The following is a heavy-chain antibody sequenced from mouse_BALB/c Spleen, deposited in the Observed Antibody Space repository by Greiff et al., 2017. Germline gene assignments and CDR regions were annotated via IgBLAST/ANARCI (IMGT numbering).Heavy chain of an antibody. V-gene: IGHV5-15*02. J-gene: IGHJ2*01. D-gene: IGHD2-1*01. CDR3: ARDRDYGNYEGYFDY. CDR1: GFTFSDYG. Sequence: DVQLVESGGGLVQPGGSRKLSCAASGFTFSDYGMAWVRQAPGKGPEWVAFISNLAYSIYYADTVTGRFTISREDAKNTLYLEMSSLRSEDTAMYYCARDRDYGNYEGYFDYWGQGTTLTVSS. CDR2: ISNLAYSI.